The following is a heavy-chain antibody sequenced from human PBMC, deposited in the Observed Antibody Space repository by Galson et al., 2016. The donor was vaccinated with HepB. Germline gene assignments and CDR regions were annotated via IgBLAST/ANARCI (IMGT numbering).Heavy chain of an antibody. CDR3: TTWDWGLDC. Sequence: SLRLSCAVSGLSVRDAWMTWVRQAPGKGLEWVGNIRNKRDRGTADYGAPVKGRFTISRDDSKNTLYLQMSSLKTDDTAVYFCTTWDWGLDCWGQRTLVTVSS. D-gene: IGHD3/OR15-3a*01. V-gene: IGHV3-15*05. CDR2: IRNKRDRGTA. J-gene: IGHJ4*02. CDR1: GLSVRDAW.